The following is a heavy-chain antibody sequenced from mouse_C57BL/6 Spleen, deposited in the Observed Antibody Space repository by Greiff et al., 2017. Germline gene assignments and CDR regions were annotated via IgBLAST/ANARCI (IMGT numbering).Heavy chain of an antibody. CDR1: GFTFSDYG. Sequence: DVMLVESGGGLVKPGGSLKLSCAASGFTFSDYGMHWVRQAPEKGLEWVAYISSGSSTIYYADTVKGRFTISRDNAKNTLFLQMTSLGSEDTAMYYCARDGYYGYFDVWGTGTTVTVSS. D-gene: IGHD2-3*01. CDR3: ARDGYYGYFDV. J-gene: IGHJ1*03. V-gene: IGHV5-17*01. CDR2: ISSGSSTI.